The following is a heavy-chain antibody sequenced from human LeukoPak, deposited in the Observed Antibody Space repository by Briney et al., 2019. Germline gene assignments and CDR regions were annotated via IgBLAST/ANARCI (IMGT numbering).Heavy chain of an antibody. CDR2: ISGMGVST. J-gene: IGHJ4*02. CDR1: GFIFSSYA. CDR3: AXXXSXIXAVXHGEFDY. Sequence: GGSLRLSCAASGFIFSSYAMSWVRQAPGKGREWVATISGMGVSTYYAGSVKGRFTISRDNSKNTVYLQMNSLRAEETAVYDXAXXXSXIXAVXHGEFDYWGQGTLVTVSS. D-gene: IGHD2-8*01. V-gene: IGHV3-23*01.